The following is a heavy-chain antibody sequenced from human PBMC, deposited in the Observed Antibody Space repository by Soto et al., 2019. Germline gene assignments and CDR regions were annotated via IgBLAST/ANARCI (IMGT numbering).Heavy chain of an antibody. CDR3: ARSDGRY. CDR2: IYYSGST. Sequence: SETLSLTCTVSGCSISSYYWSWIRQPPGKGLEWIGYIYYSGSTNYNPSLKSRVTISVDTSKNQFSLKLSSVTAADTAVYYCARSDGRYWGQGTLVTVSS. J-gene: IGHJ4*02. V-gene: IGHV4-59*01. CDR1: GCSISSYY.